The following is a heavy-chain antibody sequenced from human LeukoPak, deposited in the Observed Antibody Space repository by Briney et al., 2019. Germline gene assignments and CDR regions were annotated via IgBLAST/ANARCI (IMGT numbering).Heavy chain of an antibody. D-gene: IGHD2-2*01. CDR1: GFTFSDYY. CDR3: ARSIPAGNRR. CDR2: ISSSGSTI. J-gene: IGHJ4*02. V-gene: IGHV3-11*01. Sequence: RGSLKLSCTASGFTFSDYYMNWIRQAPGQGLEWISYISSSGSTIDYADSVKGRFTIARDNAKTSLYLQMNSLRAEDTAVYYCARSIPAGNRRWGQGTLVTVSS.